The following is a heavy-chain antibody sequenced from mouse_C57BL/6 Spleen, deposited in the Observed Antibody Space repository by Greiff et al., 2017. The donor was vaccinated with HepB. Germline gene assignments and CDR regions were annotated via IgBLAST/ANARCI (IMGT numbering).Heavy chain of an antibody. CDR1: GYSFTGYY. CDR2: INPSTGGT. Sequence: EVQLQQSGPELVKPGASVKISCKASGYSFTGYYMNWVKQSPEKSLEWIGEINPSTGGTTYNQKFKAKATSTVDKSSSTAYMQLKSLTSEDSAVYYCARRDDYEAWFAYWGQGTLVTVSA. D-gene: IGHD2-4*01. J-gene: IGHJ3*01. CDR3: ARRDDYEAWFAY. V-gene: IGHV1-42*01.